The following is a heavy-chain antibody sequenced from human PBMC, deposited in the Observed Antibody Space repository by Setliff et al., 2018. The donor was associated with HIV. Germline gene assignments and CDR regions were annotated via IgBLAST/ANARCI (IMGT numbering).Heavy chain of an antibody. CDR1: GGSISSYY. V-gene: IGHV4-59*08. CDR3: ARWVYNSAWSLDY. Sequence: SETLSLTCTVSGGSISSYYWSWIRQPPGKGLEWIGYVYYTGSTNYNPSLKSRVTISIDTSKNQFSLKLSSVTAADTAVYYCARWVYNSAWSLDYWGQGTLVTVSS. J-gene: IGHJ4*02. D-gene: IGHD6-19*01. CDR2: VYYTGST.